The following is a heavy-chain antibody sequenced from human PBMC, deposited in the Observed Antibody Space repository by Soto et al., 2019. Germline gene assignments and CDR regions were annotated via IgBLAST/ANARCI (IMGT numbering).Heavy chain of an antibody. V-gene: IGHV3-21*01. Sequence: GSLRLSCAASGFTFSSYSMNWVRQAPGKGLEWVSSISSSSSYIYYADSVKGRFTISRDNAKNSLYLQMNSLRAEDTAVYYCARDLADYDSSGYYYGLFDYWGQGTLVTVSS. CDR1: GFTFSSYS. D-gene: IGHD3-22*01. CDR2: ISSSSSYI. J-gene: IGHJ4*02. CDR3: ARDLADYDSSGYYYGLFDY.